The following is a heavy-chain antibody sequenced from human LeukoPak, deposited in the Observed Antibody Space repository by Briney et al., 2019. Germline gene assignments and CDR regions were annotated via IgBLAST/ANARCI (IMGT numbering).Heavy chain of an antibody. D-gene: IGHD6-19*01. CDR2: ISSSGSTI. J-gene: IGHJ3*02. Sequence: LGGSLSLSCAASGFTLSDYYMSWIRQAPGKGLEGVSYISSSGSTIYYADSVKGRFTISRDNAKNSLYLQMNSLRAEDTAVYYCARVVASGWPERYDAFDIWGQGTMVTVSS. CDR1: GFTLSDYY. CDR3: ARVVASGWPERYDAFDI. V-gene: IGHV3-11*01.